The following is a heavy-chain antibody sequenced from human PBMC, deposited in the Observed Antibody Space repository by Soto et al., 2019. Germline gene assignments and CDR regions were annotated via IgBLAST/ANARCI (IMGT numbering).Heavy chain of an antibody. CDR1: GFTFSSYG. CDR3: AKDHRGDSYNFDQ. J-gene: IGHJ4*02. Sequence: QVQLVESGGGVVQPGRSLRLSCAASGFTFSSYGMHWVRQAPGKGLEWVAVISYDGSNKYYADSVKGRLTISRDNSKNTLYLQMNSLRAEDTAVYYCAKDHRGDSYNFDQWGQGTPVTVSS. D-gene: IGHD2-21*02. CDR2: ISYDGSNK. V-gene: IGHV3-30*18.